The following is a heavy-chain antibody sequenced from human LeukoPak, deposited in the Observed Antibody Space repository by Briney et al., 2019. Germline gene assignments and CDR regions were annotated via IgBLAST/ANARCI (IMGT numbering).Heavy chain of an antibody. J-gene: IGHJ2*01. V-gene: IGHV4-30-4*01. D-gene: IGHD3-22*01. CDR1: GGSISSGDYY. CDR3: AREGPYYDSSGYLYWYFDL. Sequence: SQTLSLTCTVSGGSISSGDYYWSWIRQPPGKGLEWIGYIYYSGSTYYNPSLKSRVTISVDTSKNQFSLKLSSVTAADTAVYYCAREGPYYDSSGYLYWYFDLWGRGTLVTVSS. CDR2: IYYSGST.